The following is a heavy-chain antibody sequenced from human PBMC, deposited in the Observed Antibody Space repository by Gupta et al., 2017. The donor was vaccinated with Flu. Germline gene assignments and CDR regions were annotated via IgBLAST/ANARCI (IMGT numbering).Heavy chain of an antibody. V-gene: IGHV3-7*01. CDR3: ATDKAYFAFDI. J-gene: IGHJ3*02. Sequence: EVQLVESGGDLVQCGGSMRLSCAASGVTFRSYLMTWVRQTPGNGLEWRANINPDGREINYVDSVKGRFTISRDNGKNSLYLQMNSLRVEDTAIYYCATDKAYFAFDIWGLGTMVTVSS. D-gene: IGHD2-21*01. CDR2: INPDGREI. CDR1: GVTFRSYL.